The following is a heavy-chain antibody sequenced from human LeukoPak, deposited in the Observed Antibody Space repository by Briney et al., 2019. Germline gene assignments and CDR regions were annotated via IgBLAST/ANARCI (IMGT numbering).Heavy chain of an antibody. CDR2: IYYSGST. J-gene: IGHJ4*02. D-gene: IGHD3-22*01. Sequence: SETLSLTCAVYGGSFSGYYWSWIRQPPGKGLEWIGYIYYSGSTNYNPSLKSRVTISVDTSKNQFSLKLSSVTAADTAVYYCARLTSSGYYNYWGQGTLVTVSS. CDR1: GGSFSGYY. CDR3: ARLTSSGYYNY. V-gene: IGHV4-59*01.